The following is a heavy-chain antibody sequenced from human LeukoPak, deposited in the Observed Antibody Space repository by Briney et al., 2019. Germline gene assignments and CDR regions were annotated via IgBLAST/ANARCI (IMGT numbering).Heavy chain of an antibody. D-gene: IGHD6-13*01. CDR2: IYYSGST. V-gene: IGHV4-31*03. CDR1: AGSISSGTYY. J-gene: IGHJ6*02. CDR3: ARGLAASPAVRYGMDV. Sequence: PSETLSLTCSVSAGSISSGTYYWHWIRQQPGKGLEWIGFIYYSGSTYYNPSLKSRVIISVDTSKNQFSLKLSSVTAADTAVYYCARGLAASPAVRYGMDVWGPGTTVTVSS.